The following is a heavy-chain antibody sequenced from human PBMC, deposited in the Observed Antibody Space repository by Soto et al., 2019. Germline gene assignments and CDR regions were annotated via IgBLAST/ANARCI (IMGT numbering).Heavy chain of an antibody. CDR1: GYTFTSYG. V-gene: IGHV1-18*01. D-gene: IGHD5-12*01. Sequence: ASVKVSCKASGYTFTSYGISWVRQAPGQGLEWMGWISAYNGNTNYAQKLQGRVTMTTDTSTSTAYMELRSLRSDDTAVYYCARDPPLHSGYDDYYYGMDVWGQRTTVTVSS. CDR3: ARDPPLHSGYDDYYYGMDV. J-gene: IGHJ6*02. CDR2: ISAYNGNT.